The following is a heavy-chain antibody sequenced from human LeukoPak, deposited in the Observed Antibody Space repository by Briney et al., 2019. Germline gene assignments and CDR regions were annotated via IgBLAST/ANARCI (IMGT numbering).Heavy chain of an antibody. CDR1: GYTFTSYG. D-gene: IGHD3-10*01. Sequence: EASVKVSCKASGYTFTSYGISWVRQAPGQGLEWMGWISAYNGNTNYAQKLQGRVTMTTDTSTSTAYMELRSLRSDDTAVYYCARDDYGSGSYLRFFFYYWGQGTLVTVSS. V-gene: IGHV1-18*01. J-gene: IGHJ4*02. CDR3: ARDDYGSGSYLRFFFYY. CDR2: ISAYNGNT.